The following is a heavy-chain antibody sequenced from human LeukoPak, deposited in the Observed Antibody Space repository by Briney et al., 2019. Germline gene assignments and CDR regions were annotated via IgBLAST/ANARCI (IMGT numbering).Heavy chain of an antibody. CDR3: ARAWYAFPFDY. CDR1: GFNFNNYW. D-gene: IGHD2-15*01. Sequence: GGSLRLSCAASGFNFNNYWMTWVRQAPGKGLEWVSYISSSGSTIYYADSVKGRFTISRDNAKNSLYLQMNSLRAEDTAVYYCARAWYAFPFDYWGQGTLVTVSS. J-gene: IGHJ4*02. V-gene: IGHV3-48*04. CDR2: ISSSGSTI.